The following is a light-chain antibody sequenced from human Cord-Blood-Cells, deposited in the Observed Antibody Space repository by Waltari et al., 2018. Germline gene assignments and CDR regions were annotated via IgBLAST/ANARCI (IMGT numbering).Light chain of an antibody. V-gene: IGLV2-14*01. J-gene: IGLJ3*02. CDR2: DVS. Sequence: QSALTQPASVSGSPGQSITISRTGTTRPASGYTYVAWYQQHPAKAPKLMIYDVSNRPSGVSNRFSGSKSGNTASLTISGLQAEDEADYYCSSYTSSSTRNWVFGGGTKLTVL. CDR3: SSYTSSSTRNWV. CDR1: TRPASGYTY.